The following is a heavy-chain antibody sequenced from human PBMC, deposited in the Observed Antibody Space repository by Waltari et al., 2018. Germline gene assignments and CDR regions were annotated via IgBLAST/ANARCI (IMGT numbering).Heavy chain of an antibody. Sequence: ELQLVESGGDLVQPGGSLRLSCAAPGFPFSAHFMDWVRQAPGKGLEWVGRIKNRAHHYTTEYAASVRGRFNISRDDSKNLLYLQMNSLTTMDTAVYYCAQYYVGFWGPGSVVTVSS. CDR2: IKNRAHHYTT. J-gene: IGHJ4*02. CDR1: GFPFSAHF. CDR3: AQYYVGF. D-gene: IGHD1-26*01. V-gene: IGHV3-72*01.